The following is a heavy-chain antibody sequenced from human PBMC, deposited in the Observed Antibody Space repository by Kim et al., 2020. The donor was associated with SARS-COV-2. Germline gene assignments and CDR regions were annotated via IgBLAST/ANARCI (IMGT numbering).Heavy chain of an antibody. Sequence: TDSVEGRLNISRDNHKNTLYLQMNDLRPDDTAVYFCARTMIRGVWDYFDYWGQGTLVTVSS. D-gene: IGHD3-10*01. CDR3: ARTMIRGVWDYFDY. V-gene: IGHV3-30*07. J-gene: IGHJ4*02.